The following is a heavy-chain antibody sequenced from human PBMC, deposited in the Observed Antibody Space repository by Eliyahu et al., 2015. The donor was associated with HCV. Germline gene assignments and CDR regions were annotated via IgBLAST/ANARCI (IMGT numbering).Heavy chain of an antibody. CDR2: IYGSGRV. J-gene: IGHJ3*02. CDR3: ARAVNSAFDI. D-gene: IGHD2-21*01. CDR1: GASISSDY. V-gene: IGHV4-4*07. Sequence: QLQLEXSGPGLVEPSXTLSLTCXVSGASISSDYWAWIRQPAGKGLEWIGRIYGSGRVDYSPSLKSRVTMSVDTSKNELSLRLRSLTAADTAIYYCARAVNSAFDIWGQGTVVTVSS.